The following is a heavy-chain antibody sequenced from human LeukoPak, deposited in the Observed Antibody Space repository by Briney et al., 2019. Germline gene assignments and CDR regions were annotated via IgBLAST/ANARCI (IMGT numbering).Heavy chain of an antibody. CDR3: ARDLWYYGSGRPEDYYYYYYMDV. V-gene: IGHV1-69*05. Sequence: SVKVSCKASGGTFSSYAISWVRQAPGQGLEWMGRIIPIFGTVNYAQKFQGRVTITTDESTSTPYMELSSLGSEDTAVYCCARDLWYYGSGRPEDYYYYYYMDVWGKGTTVTVCS. CDR1: GGTFSSYA. D-gene: IGHD3-10*01. J-gene: IGHJ6*03. CDR2: IIPIFGTV.